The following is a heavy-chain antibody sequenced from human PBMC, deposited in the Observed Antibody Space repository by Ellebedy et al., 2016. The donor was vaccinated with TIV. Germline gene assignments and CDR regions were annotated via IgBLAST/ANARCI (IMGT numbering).Heavy chain of an antibody. Sequence: SETLSLTCTVSGSSISSYYWSWIRQPPGKGLEWIGYIYYSGSTNYNPSLKSRVTVSVDTSKNQFSLKLSSVTAADTAVHYCARQNSFITMVRGVMADAFDIWGQGTMVTVSS. CDR1: GSSISSYY. CDR3: ARQNSFITMVRGVMADAFDI. V-gene: IGHV4-59*08. J-gene: IGHJ3*02. D-gene: IGHD3-10*01. CDR2: IYYSGST.